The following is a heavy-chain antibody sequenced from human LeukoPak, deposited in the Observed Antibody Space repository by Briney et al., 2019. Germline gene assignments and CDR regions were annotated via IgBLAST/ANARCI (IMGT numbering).Heavy chain of an antibody. CDR1: GFTFSSYA. CDR3: ARAQDRLRFLAIDP. CDR2: ISYDGSNK. D-gene: IGHD3-3*01. Sequence: GGSLRLSCAASGFTFSSYAMHWVRQAPGKGLEWVAVISYDGSNKYYTDSVKGRFTISRDNSKNTLYLQMNSLRAEDTAVYYCARAQDRLRFLAIDPWGHGTLVTVSS. J-gene: IGHJ5*02. V-gene: IGHV3-30-3*01.